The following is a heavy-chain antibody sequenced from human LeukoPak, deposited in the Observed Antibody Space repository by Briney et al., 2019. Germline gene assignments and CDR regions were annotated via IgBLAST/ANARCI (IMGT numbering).Heavy chain of an antibody. Sequence: GGSLRLSCAASGFIFSSYSMNWVRQAPGKGLEWVSYISSSSSTIYYAVSVKGRFTISRDNAKNSLYLQMSGLRAEDTAVYYCARVLHKRNYDSSTYYGYWGQGTLVTVSS. CDR1: GFIFSSYS. J-gene: IGHJ4*02. CDR2: ISSSSSTI. V-gene: IGHV3-48*01. D-gene: IGHD3-22*01. CDR3: ARVLHKRNYDSSTYYGY.